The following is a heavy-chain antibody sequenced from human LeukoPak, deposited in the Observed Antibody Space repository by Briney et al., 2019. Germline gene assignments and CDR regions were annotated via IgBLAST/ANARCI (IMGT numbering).Heavy chain of an antibody. Sequence: ASVKVSCKASGYTFTGYYMRWVRQASGQGLGWMGWINPNSGGTNYAQKFQGRVTMTRDTSISTAYMELTRLRSDDTAVYYCARGSGGYNDAFDIWGQGTMVTVSS. D-gene: IGHD1-26*01. CDR1: GYTFTGYY. J-gene: IGHJ3*02. CDR3: ARGSGGYNDAFDI. V-gene: IGHV1-2*02. CDR2: INPNSGGT.